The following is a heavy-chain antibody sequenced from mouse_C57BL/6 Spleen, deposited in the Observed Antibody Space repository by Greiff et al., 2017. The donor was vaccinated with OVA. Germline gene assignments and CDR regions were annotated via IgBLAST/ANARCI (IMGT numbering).Heavy chain of an antibody. J-gene: IGHJ4*01. V-gene: IGHV1-42*01. CDR1: GYSFTGYY. Sequence: DVQLQQSGPELVKPGASVKISCKASGYSFTGYYMNWVKQSPEKSLEWIGEINPSTGGTTYNQKFKAKATLTVDKSSSTAYMQLKSLTSEDSAVYYCARLHYYGSSYGAMDYWGQGTSVTVSS. CDR3: ARLHYYGSSYGAMDY. CDR2: INPSTGGT. D-gene: IGHD1-1*01.